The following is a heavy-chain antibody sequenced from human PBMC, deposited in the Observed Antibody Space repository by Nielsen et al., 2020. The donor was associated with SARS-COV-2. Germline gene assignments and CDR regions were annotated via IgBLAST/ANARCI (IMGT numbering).Heavy chain of an antibody. J-gene: IGHJ4*02. V-gene: IGHV3-21*01. Sequence: GGSLRLSCAASGFTFSDYSMNWVRQAPGKGLEWVSSISTTATYIYYADSVKGRFTISRDNAKNSLYLQMNSLRAEDTAVYYCARAITPLRFLEWLSFDYWGQGTLVTVSS. CDR2: ISTTATYI. CDR1: GFTFSDYS. CDR3: ARAITPLRFLEWLSFDY. D-gene: IGHD3-3*01.